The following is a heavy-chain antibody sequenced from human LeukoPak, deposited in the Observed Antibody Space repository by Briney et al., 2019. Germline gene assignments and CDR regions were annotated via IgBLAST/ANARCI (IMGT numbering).Heavy chain of an antibody. Sequence: SETLSLTCTVSGGSISSYYWSWIRQPPGKGLEWIGYIYYSGSTNYNPSLKSRVTISVDTSKNQFSLKLSSVTAADTAVYYCARQRIAAGFYFDYWGQGTLITVSS. CDR1: GGSISSYY. V-gene: IGHV4-59*08. CDR2: IYYSGST. D-gene: IGHD6-13*01. J-gene: IGHJ4*02. CDR3: ARQRIAAGFYFDY.